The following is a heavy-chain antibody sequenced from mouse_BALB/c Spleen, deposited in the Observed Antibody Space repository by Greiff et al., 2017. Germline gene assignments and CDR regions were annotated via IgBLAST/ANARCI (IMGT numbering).Heavy chain of an antibody. D-gene: IGHD2-3*01. J-gene: IGHJ4*01. CDR3: SRNKDDGYSMDD. CDR1: GFSLTSYG. CDR2: IWSGGST. V-gene: IGHV2-2*02. Sequence: VKLVESGPGLVQPSQSLSITCTVSGFSLTSYGVHWVRQTPGKGLEWLGVIWSGGSTDYNAAFISRLSISKDNSKSQVFFKMNSLQANDTAIYYCSRNKDDGYSMDDWGQGTTVTVSS.